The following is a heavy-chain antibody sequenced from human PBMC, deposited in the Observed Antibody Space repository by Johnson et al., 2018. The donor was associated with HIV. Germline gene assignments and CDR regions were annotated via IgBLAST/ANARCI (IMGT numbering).Heavy chain of an antibody. CDR1: GFSFSRYG. J-gene: IGHJ3*02. Sequence: QVHLVESGGGVVQTGKSLTLSCVASGFSFSRYGMHWVRQGPGKGLEWVAVIWYDGTNKNYADSVKGRFTISRDNSKNTLYLQMNSLRAEDTALYYCAKDTVGATGGDAFDIWGQGTMVTVS. CDR3: AKDTVGATGGDAFDI. CDR2: IWYDGTNK. D-gene: IGHD1-26*01. V-gene: IGHV3-33*03.